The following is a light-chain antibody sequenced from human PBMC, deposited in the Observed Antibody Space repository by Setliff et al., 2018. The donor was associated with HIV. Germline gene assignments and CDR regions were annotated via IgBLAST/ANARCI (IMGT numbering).Light chain of an antibody. Sequence: SVLTQPASVSGSPGQSITISCTGTSSDVGSYNLVSWYQQHPGKAPKLMIYEVSKRPSGVSNRFSGSRSGNTASLTISGLQAEDEADYDCSSYTSISTRFFRTGTKVT. CDR1: SSDVGSYNL. V-gene: IGLV2-14*02. J-gene: IGLJ1*01. CDR3: SSYTSISTRF. CDR2: EVS.